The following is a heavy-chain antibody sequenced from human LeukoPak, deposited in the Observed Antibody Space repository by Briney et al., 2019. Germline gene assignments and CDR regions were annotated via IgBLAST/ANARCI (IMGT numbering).Heavy chain of an antibody. D-gene: IGHD6-13*01. J-gene: IGHJ4*02. Sequence: GGSLRLSCAASGFTFSSYWMSWVRQVPGKGLEWVTNIKQDGSEKYYVDSVKGRFTISRDNAKNSLYLQMNSLRAEDTAVYYCARVKPHSSSWYYWGQGTLVTVSS. V-gene: IGHV3-7*03. CDR1: GFTFSSYW. CDR3: ARVKPHSSSWYY. CDR2: IKQDGSEK.